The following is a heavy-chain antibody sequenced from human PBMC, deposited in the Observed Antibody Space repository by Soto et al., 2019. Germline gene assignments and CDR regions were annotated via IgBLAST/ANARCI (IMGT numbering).Heavy chain of an antibody. Sequence: HEHLVQSGAEVRRPGASLKVSCRASGYTFTDYYIHWVRQATGQGLEWMGWINPDTGATNYAQNFQGKVTLTSDTSINTASLDLTSLTSDDTAVYYCARGDSGTGVWPFPYFDYWGQGTQVIVSS. CDR2: INPDTGAT. CDR3: ARGDSGTGVWPFPYFDY. J-gene: IGHJ4*01. CDR1: GYTFTDYY. V-gene: IGHV1-2*02. D-gene: IGHD1-1*01.